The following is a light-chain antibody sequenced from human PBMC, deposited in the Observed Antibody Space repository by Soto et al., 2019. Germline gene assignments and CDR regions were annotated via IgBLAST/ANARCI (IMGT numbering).Light chain of an antibody. J-gene: IGLJ3*02. V-gene: IGLV4-60*02. CDR3: ETWDSNTHTV. Sequence: QPVLTQSSSASASLGSSVKLTCTLSSGHSSYIIAWHQQQPGKAPRYLMKLEGSGSYNKGSGVPDRFSGSSSGADRYLTXXXXXXXXXXDXYCETWDSNTHTVFGGGTKVTVL. CDR1: SGHSSYI. CDR2: LEGSGSY.